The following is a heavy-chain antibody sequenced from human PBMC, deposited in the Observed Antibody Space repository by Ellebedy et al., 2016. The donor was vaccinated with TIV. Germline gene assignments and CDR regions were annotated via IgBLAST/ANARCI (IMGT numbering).Heavy chain of an antibody. J-gene: IGHJ4*02. CDR2: INPKSGGT. CDR1: GYTFTGYY. Sequence: AASVKVSCKASGYTFTGYYIHWVRQAPGQGLEWMGWINPKSGGTHSAQKFQGRVTMTRDTSINTAYMDMSRLRSDDTALYYGARGGPIHFWLPLDFWGKGTLFTVSS. CDR3: ARGGPIHFWLPLDF. D-gene: IGHD3-9*01. V-gene: IGHV1-2*02.